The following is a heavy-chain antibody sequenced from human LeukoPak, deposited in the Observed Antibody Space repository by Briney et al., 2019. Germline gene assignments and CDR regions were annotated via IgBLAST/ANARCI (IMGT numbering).Heavy chain of an antibody. CDR1: GFTFSSYA. Sequence: GGSLRLSCAASGFTFSSYAMSGVRQAPGKGLEWVSAISGSGGSTYYADSVKGRFTISRDNSKNTLYLQMNSLRAEDTAVYYCAKAGVRYSSSWAEYFQHWGQGTLVTVSS. J-gene: IGHJ1*01. CDR3: AKAGVRYSSSWAEYFQH. D-gene: IGHD6-13*01. CDR2: ISGSGGST. V-gene: IGHV3-23*01.